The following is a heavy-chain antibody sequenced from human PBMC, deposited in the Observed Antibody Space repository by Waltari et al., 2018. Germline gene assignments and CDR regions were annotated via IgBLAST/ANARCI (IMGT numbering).Heavy chain of an antibody. Sequence: QVQLVQSGAEVKKPGSSVKVSCKASGGTFSSSAISWVRQAPGQGLEWMGRINPNSGGTNYAQKFQGRVTMTRDTSISTAYMELSRLRSDDTAVYYCVIPVRTWGQGTLVTVSS. J-gene: IGHJ5*02. V-gene: IGHV1-2*06. CDR2: INPNSGGT. CDR3: VIPVRT. CDR1: GGTFSSSA.